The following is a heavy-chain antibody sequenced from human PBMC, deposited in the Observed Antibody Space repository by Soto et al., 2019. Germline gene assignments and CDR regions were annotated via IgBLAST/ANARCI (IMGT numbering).Heavy chain of an antibody. CDR1: GFTFSSYS. CDR3: AREGCSGGSCDSYYYYYYMDV. D-gene: IGHD2-15*01. CDR2: ISSSSSYI. V-gene: IGHV3-21*01. J-gene: IGHJ6*03. Sequence: GGSLRLSCAASGFTFSSYSMNWVRQAPGKGLEWVSSISSSSSYIYYADSVKGRFTISRDNAKNSLYLQMNSLRAEDTAVYYCAREGCSGGSCDSYYYYYYMDVWGKGTTVTVS.